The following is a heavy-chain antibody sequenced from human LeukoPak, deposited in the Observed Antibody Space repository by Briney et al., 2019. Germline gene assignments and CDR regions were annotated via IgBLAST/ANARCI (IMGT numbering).Heavy chain of an antibody. Sequence: GGSLRLSCAASGFTFSSYGMHWVRQAPGKGLEWVAFIRYDGSNKYYADSVKGRFTISRDNSKNTLYLQMNSLRAEDTAVYYCAKGALSRAVAGTMFDYWGQGTLVTVSS. CDR1: GFTFSSYG. CDR3: AKGALSRAVAGTMFDY. D-gene: IGHD6-19*01. CDR2: IRYDGSNK. J-gene: IGHJ4*02. V-gene: IGHV3-30*02.